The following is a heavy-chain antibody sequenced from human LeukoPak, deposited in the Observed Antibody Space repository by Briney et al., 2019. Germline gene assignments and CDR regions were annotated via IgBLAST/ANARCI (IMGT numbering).Heavy chain of an antibody. CDR1: VGSINNYY. V-gene: IGHV4-59*12. Sequence: SETLSLTCTVSVGSINNYYWSWIRQPPGKGLECIGYIYYSGITNYNPSLKSRVTISVDTSKNQFSLKLSSLTAADTAVYYCARRALHCSSTSCYFWFDYWGQGTLVTVSS. CDR3: ARRALHCSSTSCYFWFDY. CDR2: IYYSGIT. J-gene: IGHJ4*02. D-gene: IGHD2-2*01.